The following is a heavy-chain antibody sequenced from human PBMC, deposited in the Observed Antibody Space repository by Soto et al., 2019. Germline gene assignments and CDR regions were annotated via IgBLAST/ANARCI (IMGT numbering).Heavy chain of an antibody. CDR2: IYYSGST. CDR3: ARSGQLVPPGRKRPPPCYFDY. D-gene: IGHD6-13*01. J-gene: IGHJ4*02. Sequence: PSETLSLTCTVSGGSINSGGYYWSWIRQHPGKGLEWIGYIYYSGSTNYNPSLKIRVTISVDTSKNQFSLKLSSVTAADTAVYYCARSGQLVPPGRKRPPPCYFDYWGQGALVTVSS. V-gene: IGHV4-61*08. CDR1: GGSINSGGYY.